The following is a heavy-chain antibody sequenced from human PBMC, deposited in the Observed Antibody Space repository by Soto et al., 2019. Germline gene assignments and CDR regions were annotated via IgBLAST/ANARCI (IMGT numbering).Heavy chain of an antibody. CDR3: ARAVYDFWTAAGNWFDP. CDR2: IYYSGST. V-gene: IGHV4-59*01. Sequence: SETLSLTCTVSGGSISSYYWSWIRQPPGKGLEFIGYIYYSGSTNYNPSLKSRVTISVDTSKNQFSLKLSSVTAADTALYYCARAVYDFWTAAGNWFDPWGQGTLVTVSS. CDR1: GGSISSYY. J-gene: IGHJ5*02. D-gene: IGHD3-3*01.